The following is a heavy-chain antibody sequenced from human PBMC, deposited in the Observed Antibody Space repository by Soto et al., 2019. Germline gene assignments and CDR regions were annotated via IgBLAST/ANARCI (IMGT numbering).Heavy chain of an antibody. CDR1: GFTFGSRA. Sequence: LRLSCVASGFTFGSRAMSWVRQAPGEGLEWVSTITDSGGDTEYADSVRGRFTISRDNSKNTLYLQMSSLRAEDSAVYYCARGSKDADPGSRIFDFWGRGTLVTVSS. CDR2: ITDSGGDT. V-gene: IGHV3-23*01. D-gene: IGHD3-10*01. J-gene: IGHJ4*02. CDR3: ARGSKDADPGSRIFDF.